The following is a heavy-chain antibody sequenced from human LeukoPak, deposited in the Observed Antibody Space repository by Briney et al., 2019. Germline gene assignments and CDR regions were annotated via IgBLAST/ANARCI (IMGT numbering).Heavy chain of an antibody. CDR2: IYHSGST. CDR3: ARKGGTI. V-gene: IGHV4-30-2*01. Sequence: SETLSLTCAVSGGSISSGGYSWSWIRQPPGKGLEWIGYIYHSGSTNYNPSLKSRVTISVDTSKNQFSLKLSSVTAADTAVYYCARKGGTIWGQGTLVTVSS. J-gene: IGHJ4*02. D-gene: IGHD1/OR15-1a*01. CDR1: GGSISSGGYS.